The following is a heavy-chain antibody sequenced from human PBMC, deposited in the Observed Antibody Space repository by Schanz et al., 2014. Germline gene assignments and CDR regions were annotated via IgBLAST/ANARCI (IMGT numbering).Heavy chain of an antibody. J-gene: IGHJ4*02. CDR3: SRGECSSPSCHEVAPPDD. V-gene: IGHV4-31*03. Sequence: QVQLQESGPGLVKPSQTLSLTCTVSGASISSRDFYWSWIRQFPGKGLEWIGYISYSGRTYYSPSLKSRLTISVDTSNNQFSQRLSSVTAADTAIYYGSRGECSSPSCHEVAPPDDWGQGTLXTVSS. CDR2: ISYSGRT. CDR1: GASISSRDFY. D-gene: IGHD2-2*01.